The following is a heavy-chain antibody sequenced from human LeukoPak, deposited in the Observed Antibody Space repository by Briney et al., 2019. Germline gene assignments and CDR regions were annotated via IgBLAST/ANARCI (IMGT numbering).Heavy chain of an antibody. CDR2: ISGSGGST. Sequence: GGSLRLSCAASGFTFSSYAMSWVRQAPGKGLEWVSAISGSGGSTYHADSVKGRFTISRDNSKNTLYLQMNSLRAEDTAVYYCAKDGLLGDYYGMDVWGQGTTVTVSS. CDR1: GFTFSSYA. J-gene: IGHJ6*02. CDR3: AKDGLLGDYYGMDV. D-gene: IGHD2-15*01. V-gene: IGHV3-23*01.